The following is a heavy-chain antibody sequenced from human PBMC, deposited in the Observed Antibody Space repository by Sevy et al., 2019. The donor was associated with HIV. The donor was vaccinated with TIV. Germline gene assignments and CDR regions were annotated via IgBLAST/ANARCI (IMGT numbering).Heavy chain of an antibody. J-gene: IGHJ4*02. CDR1: GFTFSNAW. CDR2: IKSKTDGGTT. CDR3: TTDAARVVVVANDY. Sequence: GGSLRLSCAASGFTFSNAWMSWVRQAPGKGLEWVGRIKSKTDGGTTDYAAPVKGRFTISRDDSKNTLYLQMNSLKTEDTAVYYCTTDAARVVVVANDYWGQGTLVTVSS. V-gene: IGHV3-15*01. D-gene: IGHD2-15*01.